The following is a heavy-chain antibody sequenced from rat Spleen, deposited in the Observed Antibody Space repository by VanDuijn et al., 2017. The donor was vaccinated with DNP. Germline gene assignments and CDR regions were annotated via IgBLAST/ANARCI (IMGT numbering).Heavy chain of an antibody. D-gene: IGHD1-11*01. CDR3: ARGPNYGGYLDYFDY. CDR2: INKESSTI. Sequence: EVKLVESGGGLVQPGRSLKLSCAASGFNFNDYWMGWVRQAPGKGLERIGDINKESSTINYSPSSKDKFTISRDNAQNTLYLQMSKLGSEDTAIYYCARGPNYGGYLDYFDYWGQGVMVTVSA. J-gene: IGHJ2*01. V-gene: IGHV4-2*01. CDR1: GFNFNDYW.